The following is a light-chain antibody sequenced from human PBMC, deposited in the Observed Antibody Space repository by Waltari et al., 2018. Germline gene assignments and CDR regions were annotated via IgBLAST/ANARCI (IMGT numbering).Light chain of an antibody. V-gene: IGLV3-1*01. CDR2: EDT. CDR1: KLGDKY. Sequence: SYELTQPPSVSVSPGQAVSITCSGKKLGDKYVNWCQQKAGQSPVLVIYEDTKRPSGIPGRLSASNSGNTATLTISETQAMDEADYYCQTWDSSSYVFGTGTTVTVL. J-gene: IGLJ1*01. CDR3: QTWDSSSYV.